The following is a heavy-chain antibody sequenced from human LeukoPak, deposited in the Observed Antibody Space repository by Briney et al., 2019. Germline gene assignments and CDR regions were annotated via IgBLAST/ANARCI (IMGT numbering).Heavy chain of an antibody. V-gene: IGHV4-59*01. Sequence: SETLSLTCTVSGGSISSYYWSWIRQPPGKGLEWMGYIYYSGSTNYNPSLKSRVTISVDTSKNHFSLKLSSVTAADTAVYYCARINYDSSGYRSDYWGQGTLVTVSS. CDR1: GGSISSYY. D-gene: IGHD3-22*01. J-gene: IGHJ4*02. CDR2: IYYSGST. CDR3: ARINYDSSGYRSDY.